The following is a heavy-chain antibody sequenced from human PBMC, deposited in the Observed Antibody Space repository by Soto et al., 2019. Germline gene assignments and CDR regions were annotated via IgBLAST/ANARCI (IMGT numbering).Heavy chain of an antibody. V-gene: IGHV1-18*04. CDR2: ISAYNGNT. D-gene: IGHD2-2*01. CDR1: GYTFTSYG. Sequence: ASVKVSCKASGYTFTSYGISWVRQAPGQGLEWMGWISAYNGNTNYAQKLQGRVTMTTDTSTSTAYMELRSLRSDDTAVYYCARDLIGYCSSTSCSNYYYGMDVWGQRTTVTVSS. CDR3: ARDLIGYCSSTSCSNYYYGMDV. J-gene: IGHJ6*02.